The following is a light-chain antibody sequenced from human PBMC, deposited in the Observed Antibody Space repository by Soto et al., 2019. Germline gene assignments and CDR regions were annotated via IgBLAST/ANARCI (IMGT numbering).Light chain of an antibody. CDR3: SSYPGSNNFV. V-gene: IGLV2-8*01. Sequence: SVLTQPPAASGSPGQSVTISCTVTSRDVGGYNYVAWYQQQPGKAPKLMIYEVSKRPSVLPDRFSCSKSGTTASLTVSGVQAEDAAPYYCSSYPGSNNFVFGTGTKVTVL. CDR2: EVS. CDR1: SRDVGGYNY. J-gene: IGLJ1*01.